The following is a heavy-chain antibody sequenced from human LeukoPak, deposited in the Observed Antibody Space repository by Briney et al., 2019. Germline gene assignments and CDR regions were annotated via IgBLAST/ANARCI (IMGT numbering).Heavy chain of an antibody. CDR3: ARESVAAADNFDY. CDR1: GVSISSYY. D-gene: IGHD6-13*01. Sequence: PSETLSLTCTVSGVSISSYYWSWIRQPPGKGLEWIGYIYYSGSTNYNPSPKSRVTISVDTSKNQFSLKLSSVTAADTAVYYCARESVAAADNFDYWGQGTLVTVSS. V-gene: IGHV4-59*12. CDR2: IYYSGST. J-gene: IGHJ4*02.